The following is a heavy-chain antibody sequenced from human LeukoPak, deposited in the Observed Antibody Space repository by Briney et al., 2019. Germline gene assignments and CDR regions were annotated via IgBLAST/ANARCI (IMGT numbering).Heavy chain of an antibody. CDR2: VSSSGSTI. Sequence: PGRSLRLSCAASGFTFSSYAMHWVRQAPGKGLEWVSYVSSSGSTIYYADSVKGRFTISRDNAKNSLYLQMNSLRAEDTAVYYCARFALKTPPTDWGQGTLVTVSS. CDR1: GFTFSSYA. V-gene: IGHV3-48*04. J-gene: IGHJ4*02. CDR3: ARFALKTPPTD.